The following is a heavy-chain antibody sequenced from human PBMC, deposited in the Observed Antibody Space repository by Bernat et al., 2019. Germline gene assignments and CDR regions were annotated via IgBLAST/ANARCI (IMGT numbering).Heavy chain of an antibody. Sequence: EVQLLESGGGLVQPGGSLRLSCAAAGFTFSTYGMTWVRRAPGRGLEWVSAIGGSGSTTYYADSVKGRFTISRDNSKNTVSLQMNSLRAEDTAIYYCAKIISGTGIAYWAQGTLVTVSS. CDR3: AKIISGTGIAY. D-gene: IGHD6-13*01. CDR1: GFTFSTYG. J-gene: IGHJ4*02. V-gene: IGHV3-23*01. CDR2: IGGSGSTT.